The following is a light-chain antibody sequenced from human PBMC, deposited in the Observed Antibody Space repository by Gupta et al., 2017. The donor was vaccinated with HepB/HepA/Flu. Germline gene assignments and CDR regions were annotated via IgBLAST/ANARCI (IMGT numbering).Light chain of an antibody. Sequence: EIVLTQSPGTPSLSPGERATLSCRASQSISSSSLGWYQQKPGQAPRLLIHGASSRATGTPDRFSGSGSGTDFTLTISRLEPEDFAVYYCQQYGSSPTFGPGTKVEIK. V-gene: IGKV3-20*01. CDR1: QSISSSS. CDR2: GAS. J-gene: IGKJ1*01. CDR3: QQYGSSPT.